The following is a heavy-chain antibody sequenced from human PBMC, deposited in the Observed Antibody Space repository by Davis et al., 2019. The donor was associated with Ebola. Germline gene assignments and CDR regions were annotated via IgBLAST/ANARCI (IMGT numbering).Heavy chain of an antibody. D-gene: IGHD6-19*01. CDR1: GFIFRSYV. Sequence: GGSLRLSCAASGFIFRSYVMSWVRQAPGKGLEWVSTHGTSGDTYYADSVKGRFTISRDNSKNTLYLQMNSLRAEDTAVYYCATTPQYSSGQNKPFDYWGQGTLVTVSS. V-gene: IGHV3-23*01. CDR2: HGTSGDT. J-gene: IGHJ4*02. CDR3: ATTPQYSSGQNKPFDY.